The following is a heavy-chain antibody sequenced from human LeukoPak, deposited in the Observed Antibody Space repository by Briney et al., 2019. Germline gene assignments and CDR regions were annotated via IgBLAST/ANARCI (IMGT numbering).Heavy chain of an antibody. Sequence: GGSLRLSCAASGFTFSSYGMHWVRQAPGKGLEWVAIISYDGSNKYYADSVKGRFTISRDNSKTTLFLQMNSLRTEDTAVYYCAKDRYSTHNWFDPWGQGTLVTVSS. CDR2: ISYDGSNK. D-gene: IGHD5-12*01. J-gene: IGHJ5*02. CDR1: GFTFSSYG. V-gene: IGHV3-30*18. CDR3: AKDRYSTHNWFDP.